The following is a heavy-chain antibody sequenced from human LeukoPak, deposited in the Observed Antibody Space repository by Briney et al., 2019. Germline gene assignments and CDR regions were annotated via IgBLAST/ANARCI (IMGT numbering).Heavy chain of an antibody. CDR1: GFTFSSFA. V-gene: IGHV3-23*01. J-gene: IGHJ4*02. Sequence: GGSLRLSCAPSGFTFSSFAMSWVRQAPGKGLEWVSAIRGSGDSTYYADSVKGRFTISRDSSKNTLYLQMNSLRVEDTAVYYCAKKAYCSGGSCYPHAGLDYWGQGTLVTVSS. D-gene: IGHD2-15*01. CDR2: IRGSGDST. CDR3: AKKAYCSGGSCYPHAGLDY.